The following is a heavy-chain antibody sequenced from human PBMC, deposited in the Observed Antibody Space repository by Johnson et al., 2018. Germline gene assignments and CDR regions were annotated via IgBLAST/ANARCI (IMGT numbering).Heavy chain of an antibody. Sequence: VQLVESGGGVVQPGNSLRLPCAASGFAFSRYALHWVRQAPGKGLQWVVVISYDGSTKYHADSVKGRFNISRDNSQKTLYLQMNSLRAEATAVFYCARSPFGSDYPRAEYFEHWGQGTLVTVSS. CDR3: ARSPFGSDYPRAEYFEH. V-gene: IGHV3-30*03. D-gene: IGHD4-17*01. CDR2: ISYDGSTK. J-gene: IGHJ1*01. CDR1: GFAFSRYA.